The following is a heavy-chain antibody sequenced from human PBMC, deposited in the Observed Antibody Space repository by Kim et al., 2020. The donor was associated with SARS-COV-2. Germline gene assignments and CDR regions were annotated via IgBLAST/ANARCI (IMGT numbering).Heavy chain of an antibody. J-gene: IGHJ4*03. CDR2: ISYDGSNK. V-gene: IGHV3-30*18. CDR3: AKDRRATIEIGFFDY. CDR1: GFTFSSYG. Sequence: GGSLRLSCAASGFTFSSYGMHWVRQAPGKGLEWVAVISYDGSNKYYADSVKGRFTISRDNSKNTLYLQMNSLRAEDTAVYYCAKDRRATIEIGFFDYWG. D-gene: IGHD5-12*01.